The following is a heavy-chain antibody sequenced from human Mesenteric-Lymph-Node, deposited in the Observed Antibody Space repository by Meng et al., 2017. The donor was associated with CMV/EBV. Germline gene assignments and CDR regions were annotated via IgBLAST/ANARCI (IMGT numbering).Heavy chain of an antibody. CDR1: GFTFSDYY. CDR2: ISYPREEV. J-gene: IGHJ3*02. CDR3: ARDQFRWGSDAFDI. V-gene: IGHV3-30*03. D-gene: IGHD2-21*01. Sequence: GESLKISCAASGFTFSDYYMTWIRQAPGKGLEWVAVISYPREEVTYSDSVKGRFNVSRDDSENTLYLQMDTLRADDTGLYYCARDQFRWGSDAFDIWGQGTVVTVSS.